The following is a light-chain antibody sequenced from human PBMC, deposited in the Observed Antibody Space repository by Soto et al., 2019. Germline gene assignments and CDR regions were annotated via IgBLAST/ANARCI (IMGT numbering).Light chain of an antibody. CDR1: QTVRNNY. Sequence: EFVLTQSPGALSLSPGERATLSCRASQTVRNNYLAWYQQKPGQAPRLLIYDASSRATGIPDRFSGSGSGTDFTLTISSLEPEDFAVYYCQQRSIWPWTFGQGTKVDIK. CDR2: DAS. J-gene: IGKJ1*01. CDR3: QQRSIWPWT. V-gene: IGKV3D-20*02.